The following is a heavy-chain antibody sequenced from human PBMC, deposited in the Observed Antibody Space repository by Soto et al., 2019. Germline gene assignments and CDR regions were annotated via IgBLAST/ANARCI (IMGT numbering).Heavy chain of an antibody. CDR2: IYYSGNT. Sequence: QLQLQESGPGLVKPSETLSLTCTVSGGSISSSSYYWGWIRQPPGKGLEWIGSIYYSGNTYYNPSLKIRVTISVDTSKNQFSLKLNSVTAADTAVYYCARHQSHSSSYVDPWGQGTLVTVSS. V-gene: IGHV4-39*01. D-gene: IGHD6-13*01. CDR1: GGSISSSSYY. J-gene: IGHJ5*02. CDR3: ARHQSHSSSYVDP.